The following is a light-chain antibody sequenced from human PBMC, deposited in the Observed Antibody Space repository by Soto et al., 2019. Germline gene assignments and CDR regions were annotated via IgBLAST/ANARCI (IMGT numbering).Light chain of an antibody. V-gene: IGKV3-11*01. J-gene: IGKJ4*01. CDR3: QHRSNWPLS. CDR2: DAS. Sequence: ERATLSCRASQSVSSYLAWYQQRPGQAPRLLIHDASKRATGIPARFSGSGSGTDFTLTISSLEPEDFAVYYCQHRSNWPLSFGGGTKVDIK. CDR1: QSVSSY.